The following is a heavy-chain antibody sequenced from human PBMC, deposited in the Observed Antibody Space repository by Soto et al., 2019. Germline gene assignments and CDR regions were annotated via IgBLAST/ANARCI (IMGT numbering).Heavy chain of an antibody. D-gene: IGHD3-22*01. Sequence: SETLSLTCTVSGGSISSSSYYWGWIRQPPGKGLEWIGSIYYSGSTYYNPSLKSRVTISVDTSKNQFSLKLSSVTAADTAVYNFARPEGDSSCYYEEDNWFDPWGQGTLVTVSS. CDR2: IYYSGST. CDR1: GGSISSSSYY. V-gene: IGHV4-39*01. J-gene: IGHJ5*02. CDR3: ARPEGDSSCYYEEDNWFDP.